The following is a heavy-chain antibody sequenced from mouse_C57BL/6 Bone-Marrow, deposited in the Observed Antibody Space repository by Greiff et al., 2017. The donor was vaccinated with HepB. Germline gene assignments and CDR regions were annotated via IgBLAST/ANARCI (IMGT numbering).Heavy chain of an antibody. CDR2: IDPETGGT. CDR3: TSPYYGSSYLYWYFDV. V-gene: IGHV1-15*01. Sequence: QVQLQQSGAELVRPGASVTLSCKASGYTFTDYDMHWVKQTPVHGLEWIGAIDPETGGTAYNQKFKGKAILTADKSSSTAYMELRSLTSEDSAVYYCTSPYYGSSYLYWYFDVWGTGTTVTVSS. CDR1: GYTFTDYD. D-gene: IGHD1-1*01. J-gene: IGHJ1*03.